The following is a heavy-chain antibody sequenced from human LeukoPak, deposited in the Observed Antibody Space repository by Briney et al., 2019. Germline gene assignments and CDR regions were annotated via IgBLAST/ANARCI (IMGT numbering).Heavy chain of an antibody. V-gene: IGHV3-9*01. J-gene: IGHJ4*02. CDR3: ATDRGWFFDN. CDR1: GFNFDDYA. Sequence: GGSLRLSCAASGFNFDDYAMHWVRQAPGKGLEWVSGISWNSGTIAYADSVKGRFTISRDNAKNTLYLQMNSLRDEDTAVYYCATDRGWFFDNWGQGTLVTVAS. CDR2: ISWNSGTI. D-gene: IGHD2-15*01.